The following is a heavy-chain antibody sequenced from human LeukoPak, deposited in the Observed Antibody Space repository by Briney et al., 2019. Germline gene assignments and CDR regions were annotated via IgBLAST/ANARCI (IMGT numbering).Heavy chain of an antibody. V-gene: IGHV3-48*01. J-gene: IGHJ5*02. CDR1: GFTLGSSS. CDR3: ARTRQGFRFDP. Sequence: GGSLRLACAASGFTLGSSSMNSVRQAPGKGLECVSYISSSSTIYYADSVKGRFTISRDNAKNSLYLQMNSLRAEDTAVYYCARTRQGFRFDPWGQGTLVTVSS. CDR2: ISSSSTI.